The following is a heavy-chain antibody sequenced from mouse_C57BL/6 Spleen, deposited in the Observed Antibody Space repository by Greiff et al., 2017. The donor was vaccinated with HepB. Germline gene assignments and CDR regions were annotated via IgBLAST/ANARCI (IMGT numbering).Heavy chain of an antibody. V-gene: IGHV1-50*01. CDR1: GYTFTSYW. CDR3: ASSSDYGSSAEGDFAY. D-gene: IGHD1-1*01. J-gene: IGHJ2*01. CDR2: IDPSDSYT. Sequence: VQLQQSGAELVKPGASVKLSCKASGYTFTSYWMQWVKQRPGQGLEWIGEIDPSDSYTNYIQKFKGKATLTVDTSSSTAYMQLSSRTSEDSAVYYCASSSDYGSSAEGDFAYWGQGTTLTVSS.